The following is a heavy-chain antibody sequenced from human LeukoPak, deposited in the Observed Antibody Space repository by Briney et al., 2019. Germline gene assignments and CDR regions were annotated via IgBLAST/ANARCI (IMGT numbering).Heavy chain of an antibody. D-gene: IGHD3-22*01. CDR3: ARGGDSSGYCDY. V-gene: IGHV3-20*04. CDR2: INWSATRI. J-gene: IGHJ4*02. Sequence: GGSLRLSCAASGFTFDDYGMSWVRQAPGKGLEWVSGINWSATRIGYADSVKGRFTISRGNAKNSLYLQMNSLRAEDTALYYCARGGDSSGYCDYWGQGTLVTVSS. CDR1: GFTFDDYG.